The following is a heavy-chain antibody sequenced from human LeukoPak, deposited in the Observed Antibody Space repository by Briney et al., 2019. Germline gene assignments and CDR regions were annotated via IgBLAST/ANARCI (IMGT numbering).Heavy chain of an antibody. CDR2: ISSSGGGT. J-gene: IGHJ6*02. Sequence: PGGSLRLSCAASGFTFSSYAMSWVRQAPGKGLEWVSAISSSGGGTYYADSVKGRFTISRDNSKNTLYLQMNSLRGEDTAVYYCAKDRYYGSGSYYAYYYYGMDVWGQGTTVTVSS. V-gene: IGHV3-23*01. CDR3: AKDRYYGSGSYYAYYYYGMDV. D-gene: IGHD3-10*01. CDR1: GFTFSSYA.